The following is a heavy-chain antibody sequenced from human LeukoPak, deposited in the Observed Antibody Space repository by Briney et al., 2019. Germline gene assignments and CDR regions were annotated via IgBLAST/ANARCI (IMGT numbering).Heavy chain of an antibody. J-gene: IGHJ5*02. D-gene: IGHD1-26*01. CDR2: IYPGDSDT. Sequence: GESLKISCKGSGYSFTSYWIVWVRQMPVKDLEWMGIIYPGDSDTRYSPSFQGQVTLSADKSISTAYLQWSSLKASDTAMYYCARLVSGVGNWFDPWGQGTLVTVSS. CDR3: ARLVSGVGNWFDP. V-gene: IGHV5-51*01. CDR1: GYSFTSYW.